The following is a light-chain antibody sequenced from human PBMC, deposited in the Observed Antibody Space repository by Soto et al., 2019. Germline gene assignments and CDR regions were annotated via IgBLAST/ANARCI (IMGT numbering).Light chain of an antibody. CDR2: TAS. V-gene: IGKV1-39*01. J-gene: IGKJ2*01. CDR1: QRISTY. Sequence: DIQMTQSPSSLSASVGDRVTITCRASQRISTYLNWYQQKPGKAPNLLIYTASNLQSGVPSRFSGSGSGTDFSLTSSSMQPEDFAIYYCQQNDSIPYTFGQGTRLEIE. CDR3: QQNDSIPYT.